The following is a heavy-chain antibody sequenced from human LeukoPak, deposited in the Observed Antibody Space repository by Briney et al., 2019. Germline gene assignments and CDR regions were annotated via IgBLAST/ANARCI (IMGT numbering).Heavy chain of an antibody. V-gene: IGHV3-7*01. J-gene: IGHJ4*02. CDR2: IKQDGSEK. D-gene: IGHD6-6*01. CDR1: GFDFGGPW. CDR3: ARDKTYTSSADY. Sequence: GGSLRLSCTASGFDFGGPWMSWVRQAPGKGLEWVANIKQDGSEKYYVDSVKGRFTISRDNAKNSLYLQMNSLRAEDTAVYYCARDKTYTSSADYWGQGTLVTVSS.